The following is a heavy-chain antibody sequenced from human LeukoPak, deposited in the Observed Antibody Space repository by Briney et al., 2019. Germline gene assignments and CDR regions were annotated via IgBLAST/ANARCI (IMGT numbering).Heavy chain of an antibody. CDR2: FDPEGGET. CDR3: ATIYGDQYYFDY. J-gene: IGHJ4*02. CDR1: GYTLTELS. Sequence: ASVKLSCKVSGYTLTELSMHWVRQAPGKGLEWMGGFDPEGGETIYAQKFQGRVTMTEDTSTDTAYMELGSLRSEDTAVYYCATIYGDQYYFDYWGQGTLVTVSS. D-gene: IGHD4-17*01. V-gene: IGHV1-24*01.